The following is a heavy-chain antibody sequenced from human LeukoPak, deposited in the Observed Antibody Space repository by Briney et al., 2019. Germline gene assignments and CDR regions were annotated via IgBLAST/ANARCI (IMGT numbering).Heavy chain of an antibody. J-gene: IGHJ5*02. V-gene: IGHV1-2*02. Sequence: ASVKVSCKASGYTFTGHYMHWVRQAPGQGLEWMGWINPNSGGTNYAQKFQGRVTMTRDTSISTAYMELSRLRSDDTAVYYCARDGGLLRYFLEFGFDPWGQGTLVTVSS. D-gene: IGHD3-9*01. CDR2: INPNSGGT. CDR3: ARDGGLLRYFLEFGFDP. CDR1: GYTFTGHY.